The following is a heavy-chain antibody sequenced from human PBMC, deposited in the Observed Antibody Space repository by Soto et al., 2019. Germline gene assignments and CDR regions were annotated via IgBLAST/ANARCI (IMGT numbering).Heavy chain of an antibody. CDR3: ARIIAVAGYYYYYGMDV. J-gene: IGHJ6*02. CDR1: GFTFSSYS. V-gene: IGHV3-48*02. D-gene: IGHD6-19*01. CDR2: ISSSSSTI. Sequence: GSLRLSCAASGFTFSSYSMNWVRQAPGKGLEWVSYISSSSSTIYYADSVKGRFTISRDNAKNSLYLQMNSLRDEDTAVYYCARIIAVAGYYYYYGMDVWGQGTTVTVSS.